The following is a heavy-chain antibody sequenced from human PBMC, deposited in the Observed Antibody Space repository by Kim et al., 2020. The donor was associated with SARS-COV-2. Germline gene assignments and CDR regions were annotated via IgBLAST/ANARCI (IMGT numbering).Heavy chain of an antibody. CDR3: ATYASGSRYFDL. Sequence: ASVKVSCKVSGYTLTELSMHWVRQAPGKGLEWMGGFDPEDGEIIYAQELQVRLTMTEDTTTDTGYMELSSLESEDTAVYYCATYASGSRYFDLWGQGTLV. CDR1: GYTLTELS. V-gene: IGHV1-24*01. J-gene: IGHJ4*02. CDR2: FDPEDGEI. D-gene: IGHD3-10*01.